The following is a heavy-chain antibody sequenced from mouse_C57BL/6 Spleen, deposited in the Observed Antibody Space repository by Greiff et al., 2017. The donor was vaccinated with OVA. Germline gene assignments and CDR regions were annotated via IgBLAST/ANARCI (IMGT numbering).Heavy chain of an antibody. V-gene: IGHV5-17*01. CDR3: ARIYYDYGAY. CDR1: GFTFSDYG. CDR2: ISSGSSTI. J-gene: IGHJ3*01. D-gene: IGHD2-4*01. Sequence: EVKVVESGGGLVKPGGSLKLSCAASGFTFSDYGMHWVRQAPEKGLEWVAYISSGSSTIYYADTVKGRFTISRDNAKNTLFLQMTSLRSEDTAMYYCARIYYDYGAYWGQGTLVTVSA.